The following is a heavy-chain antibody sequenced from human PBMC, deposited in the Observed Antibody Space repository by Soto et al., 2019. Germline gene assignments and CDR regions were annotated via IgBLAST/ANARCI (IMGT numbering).Heavy chain of an antibody. V-gene: IGHV2-5*02. CDR1: GFSLSTIGVG. CDR2: IYWDDDK. D-gene: IGHD2-2*01. J-gene: IGHJ5*02. Sequence: SGPTLVNPTHTLTLTCTFSGFSLSTIGVGVGWIRQPPGNSLEWLALIYWDDDKRYSPSLKSRLTITKDTSKNQVVLTMTNMAPVDTAKYSCAPIVVPAALIGNWFDPWGQGTRVTV. CDR3: APIVVPAALIGNWFDP.